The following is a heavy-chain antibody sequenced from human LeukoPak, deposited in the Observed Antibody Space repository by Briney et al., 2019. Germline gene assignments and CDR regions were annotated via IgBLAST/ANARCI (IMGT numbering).Heavy chain of an antibody. V-gene: IGHV3-21*01. CDR3: ARRDTLYGFDI. Sequence: GGSLRLSCAASGFTFNPYTMNWVRQAPGKGLEWVSSISSSSSYIYYADSVKGRFTISRDNAKNSLYLQMNSLRAEDTAVYYCARRDTLYGFDIWGQRTMVTVSS. CDR1: GFTFNPYT. J-gene: IGHJ3*02. CDR2: ISSSSSYI. D-gene: IGHD5-18*01.